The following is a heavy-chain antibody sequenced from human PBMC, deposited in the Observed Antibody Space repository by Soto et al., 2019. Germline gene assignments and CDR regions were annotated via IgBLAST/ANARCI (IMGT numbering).Heavy chain of an antibody. V-gene: IGHV5-51*01. CDR3: ARRGSSWPNYYYYYGMDV. CDR1: GYSFTSYW. CDR2: IYPGDSDT. D-gene: IGHD6-13*01. Sequence: PGESLKISCKGSGYSFTSYWIGWVRQMPGKGLEWMGIIYPGDSDTRYSPSFQGQVTISADKSISTAYLQWSSLKASDTAMYYCARRGSSWPNYYYYYGMDVWGQGTTVTV. J-gene: IGHJ6*02.